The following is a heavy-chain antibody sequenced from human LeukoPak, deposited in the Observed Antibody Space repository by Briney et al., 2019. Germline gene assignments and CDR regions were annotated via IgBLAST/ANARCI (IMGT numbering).Heavy chain of an antibody. Sequence: ASVKVSCKASGYTFTSYGISWVRQAPGQGLEWMGWISAYNGNTNYAQKLQGRVTMTTDASTSTAYMELRSLRSDDTAVYYCARDRGAVFGELLNPPYFDYWGQGTLVTVSS. CDR1: GYTFTSYG. D-gene: IGHD3-10*02. J-gene: IGHJ4*02. CDR2: ISAYNGNT. V-gene: IGHV1-18*01. CDR3: ARDRGAVFGELLNPPYFDY.